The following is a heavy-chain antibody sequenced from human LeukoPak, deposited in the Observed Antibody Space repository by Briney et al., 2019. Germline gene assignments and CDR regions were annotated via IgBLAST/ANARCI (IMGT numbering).Heavy chain of an antibody. J-gene: IGHJ6*02. D-gene: IGHD3-22*01. V-gene: IGHV1-69*01. CDR2: IIPIFGTA. CDR1: GGTFSSYA. Sequence: SVKVSCKASGGTFSSYAISWVRQAPGQGLEWMGGIIPIFGTANYAQKFQGRVTITADESTSTAYMELSSLRSEDTAVYYCNLGYYYDSSGYPGYYYYGMDVWGQGTRSPSP. CDR3: NLGYYYDSSGYPGYYYYGMDV.